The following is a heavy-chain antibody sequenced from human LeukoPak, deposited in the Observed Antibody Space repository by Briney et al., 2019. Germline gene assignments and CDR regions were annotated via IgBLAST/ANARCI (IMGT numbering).Heavy chain of an antibody. CDR3: ARGPVDDFWSGYYYGMDV. CDR1: GYTFTSYG. CDR2: ISAYNGNT. J-gene: IGHJ6*02. Sequence: ASVKVSCEASGYTFTSYGISWVRQAPGQGLEWMGWISAYNGNTNYAQKLQGRVTMTTDTSTSTAYMELRSLRSDDTAVYYCARGPVDDFWSGYYYGMDVWGQGTTVTVSS. D-gene: IGHD3-3*01. V-gene: IGHV1-18*01.